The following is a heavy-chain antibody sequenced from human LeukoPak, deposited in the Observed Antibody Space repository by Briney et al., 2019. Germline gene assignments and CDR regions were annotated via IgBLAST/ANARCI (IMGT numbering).Heavy chain of an antibody. D-gene: IGHD3-3*01. CDR1: GYSFANYW. CDR2: IYPGDSDI. V-gene: IGHV5-51*01. CDR3: ARKTKYDAPASD. J-gene: IGHJ4*02. Sequence: GESLKISCKGSGYSFANYWIGWVRQMPGKGLEWMGIIYPGDSDIRYSPSFQGQVTISADKSISTAYLQWSSLKASDTAMYYCARKTKYDAPASDWGQGTLVTVSS.